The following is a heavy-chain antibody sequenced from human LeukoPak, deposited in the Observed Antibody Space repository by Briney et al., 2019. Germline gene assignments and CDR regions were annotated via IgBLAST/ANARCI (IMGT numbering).Heavy chain of an antibody. CDR3: TRASRGYSYGFAEY. CDR1: GGSISSYY. J-gene: IGHJ4*02. V-gene: IGHV4-59*01. CDR2: MYFGGSS. D-gene: IGHD5-18*01. Sequence: SETLSLTCTVSGGSISSYYWSWIRQPPGKGLEWIGYMYFGGSSNYNPSLRSRVTISVDTSKNQLSLNLNSVTAADTAVYYCTRASRGYSYGFAEYWGQGTLVTVSS.